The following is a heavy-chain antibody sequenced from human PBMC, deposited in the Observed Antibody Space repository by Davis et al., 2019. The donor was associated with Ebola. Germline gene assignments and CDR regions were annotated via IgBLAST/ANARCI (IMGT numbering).Heavy chain of an antibody. CDR2: IYSTDET. CDR1: GFFVTNNY. Sequence: GGSLRLSCAASGFFVTNNYMSWVRQAPGRGLEWVSVIYSTDETYYADSVRGRFTISRDKSSNTLYLQMNSLRAEDTAVYYCARDAALNWFDPWGQGTLVTVSS. J-gene: IGHJ5*02. CDR3: ARDAALNWFDP. D-gene: IGHD6-25*01. V-gene: IGHV3-53*01.